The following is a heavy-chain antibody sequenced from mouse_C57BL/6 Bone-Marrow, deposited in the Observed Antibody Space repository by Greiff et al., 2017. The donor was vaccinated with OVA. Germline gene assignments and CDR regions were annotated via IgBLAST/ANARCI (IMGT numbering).Heavy chain of an antibody. CDR1: GYTFTSYW. D-gene: IGHD1-1*01. Sequence: QVQLQQSGAELVKPGASVKMSCKASGYTFTSYWITWVKQRPGQGLEWIGDIYPGSGSTNYNEKFKSKATLTVDTSSSTAYMQLSSLTSEDSAVYYCARRILREEYAMDYWGQGTSVTVSS. CDR3: ARRILREEYAMDY. J-gene: IGHJ4*01. CDR2: IYPGSGST. V-gene: IGHV1-55*01.